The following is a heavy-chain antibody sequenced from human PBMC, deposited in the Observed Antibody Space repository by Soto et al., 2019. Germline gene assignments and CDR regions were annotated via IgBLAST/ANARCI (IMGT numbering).Heavy chain of an antibody. CDR1: GGSFSGYY. CDR2: INHSGST. D-gene: IGHD3-10*01. V-gene: IGHV4-34*01. J-gene: IGHJ5*02. Sequence: QVQLQQGGAGLLKPSETLSLTCAVYGGSFSGYYWSWIRQPPGKGLEWIGEINHSGSTNYNPSLKSRVTISVDTSRNQFSQKLSSVTAADTAVYYSARVCHPLVRGGGWFDPWGQGTLVTV. CDR3: ARVCHPLVRGGGWFDP.